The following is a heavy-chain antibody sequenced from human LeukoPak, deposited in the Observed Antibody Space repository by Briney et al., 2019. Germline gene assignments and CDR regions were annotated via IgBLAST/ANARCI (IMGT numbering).Heavy chain of an antibody. CDR2: ISYDGSNK. Sequence: GRSLRLSCAASGFTFSSYGMHWVRQAPAKGLEWVAVISYDGSNKYYADSVKGRFTISRDNSKNTLYLQMNSLRAEDTAVYYCAKGGYCSSTSCPYYYYYGMDVWGQGTTVTVS. J-gene: IGHJ6*02. D-gene: IGHD2-2*01. CDR1: GFTFSSYG. V-gene: IGHV3-30*18. CDR3: AKGGYCSSTSCPYYYYYGMDV.